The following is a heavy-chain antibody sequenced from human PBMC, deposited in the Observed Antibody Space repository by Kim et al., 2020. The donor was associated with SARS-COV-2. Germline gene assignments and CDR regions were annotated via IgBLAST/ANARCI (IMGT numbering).Heavy chain of an antibody. J-gene: IGHJ4*02. D-gene: IGHD6-13*01. CDR3: ARHGPAVDY. V-gene: IGHV5-51*01. CDR2: SDT. Sequence: SDTRYSPSFQGQVTISAEKSISTAYLQWSSLKASDTAMYYCARHGPAVDYWGQGTLVTVSS.